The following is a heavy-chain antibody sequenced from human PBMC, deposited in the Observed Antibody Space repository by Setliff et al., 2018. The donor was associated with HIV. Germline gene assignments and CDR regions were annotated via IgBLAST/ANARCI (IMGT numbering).Heavy chain of an antibody. V-gene: IGHV1-18*01. D-gene: IGHD1-26*01. J-gene: IGHJ4*02. Sequence: ASVKVSCKASGGTFSSYAISWVRQAPGQGLEWLGWINAYNGDTNYAPKFQGRVTMTRDKPTSTAYMELRSLRSDDTAMYYCGRDRGWDRRYFEYWGQGSLVTVSS. CDR3: GRDRGWDRRYFEY. CDR2: INAYNGDT. CDR1: GGTFSSYA.